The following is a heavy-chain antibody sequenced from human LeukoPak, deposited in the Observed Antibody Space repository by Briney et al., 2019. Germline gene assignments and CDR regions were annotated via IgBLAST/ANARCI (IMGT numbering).Heavy chain of an antibody. J-gene: IGHJ4*02. V-gene: IGHV4-31*03. CDR3: ARDSLYDDSSGYFN. CDR1: GGSISSGGYY. Sequence: SETLFLTCTVSGGSISSGGYYWSWIRQHPGKGLEWIGYIYYSGSTYYNPSLKSRVTISVDTSKNQFSLKLSSVTAADTAVYYCARDSLYDDSSGYFNWGQGTLVTVSS. CDR2: IYYSGST. D-gene: IGHD3-22*01.